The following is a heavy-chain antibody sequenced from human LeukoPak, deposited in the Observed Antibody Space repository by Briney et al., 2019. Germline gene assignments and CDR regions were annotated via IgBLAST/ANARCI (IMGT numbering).Heavy chain of an antibody. CDR3: AKGGRSSSWYWSY. D-gene: IGHD6-13*01. Sequence: GGSLRLSCTASGFTFSSYSMTWVRQAPGKGLEWVANIKHDGSEKYYVDSVRGRVTISRDNAKNSLDLQVNSLRAEDTAVYYCAKGGRSSSWYWSYWGRGTLVTVSS. CDR1: GFTFSSYS. CDR2: IKHDGSEK. V-gene: IGHV3-7*01. J-gene: IGHJ4*02.